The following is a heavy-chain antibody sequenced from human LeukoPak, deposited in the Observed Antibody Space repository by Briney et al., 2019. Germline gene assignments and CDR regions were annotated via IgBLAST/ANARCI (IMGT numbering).Heavy chain of an antibody. CDR1: GGSISNYW. CDR3: ARAGYYDSSGWGGWDYYFDY. J-gene: IGHJ4*02. V-gene: IGHV4-59*01. CDR2: VFDSGST. Sequence: SETLSLTCTVSGGSISNYWWSWIRQPPGKGLEWIGYVFDSGSTNYNPSLKSRVTISVDTSKNQFSLKLSSVTAADTAVYYCARAGYYDSSGWGGWDYYFDYWGQGTLVTVSP. D-gene: IGHD3-22*01.